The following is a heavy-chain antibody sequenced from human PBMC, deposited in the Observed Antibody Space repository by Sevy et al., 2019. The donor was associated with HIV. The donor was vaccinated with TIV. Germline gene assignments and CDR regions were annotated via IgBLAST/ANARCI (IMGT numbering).Heavy chain of an antibody. J-gene: IGHJ6*02. CDR3: ARTTPTYYYAVDV. V-gene: IGHV4-59*01. Sequence: SEPLSLTCSVSGDSISGYYWSWIRQPPGKGLQWIGYIYYSGFTNSNPSLKSRVTISEDTSKNQLSLKVTSVTAADTAVYFCARTTPTYYYAVDVWGQGTTVTVSS. CDR1: GDSISGYY. CDR2: IYYSGFT. D-gene: IGHD4-17*01.